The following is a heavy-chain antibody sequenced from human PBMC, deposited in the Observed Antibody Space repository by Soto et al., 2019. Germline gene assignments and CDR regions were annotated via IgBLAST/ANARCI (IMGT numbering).Heavy chain of an antibody. CDR3: AADVIGVAGDFDH. CDR2: IVVASGYS. V-gene: IGHV1-58*01. Sequence: LVQSGPDVKKPGPSVKVSCKTSGFTFGSSAVQWVRQVRGQRLEWIGWIVVASGYSNFAQKFQDRVSLTRDLSTNTAFRELSSLTSEDSAMYYCAADVIGVAGDFDHWGQGTLVSVSS. J-gene: IGHJ4*02. D-gene: IGHD6-19*01. CDR1: GFTFGSSA.